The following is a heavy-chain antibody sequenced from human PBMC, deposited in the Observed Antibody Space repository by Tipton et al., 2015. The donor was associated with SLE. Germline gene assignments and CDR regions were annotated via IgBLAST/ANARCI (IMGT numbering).Heavy chain of an antibody. J-gene: IGHJ5*02. V-gene: IGHV4-59*12. Sequence: TLSLTCTVSGGSISSYYWSWIRQPPGKGLEWIGYIYYSGSTNYNPSLKSRVTISVDTSKNQFSLKLSSVTAADTAVYYCARYSSSPNWFDPWGQGTLVTVS. D-gene: IGHD6-6*01. CDR2: IYYSGST. CDR1: GGSISSYY. CDR3: ARYSSSPNWFDP.